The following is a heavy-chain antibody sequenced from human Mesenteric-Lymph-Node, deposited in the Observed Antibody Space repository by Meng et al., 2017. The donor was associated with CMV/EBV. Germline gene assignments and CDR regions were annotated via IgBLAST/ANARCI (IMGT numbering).Heavy chain of an antibody. CDR2: IKSDGKT. V-gene: IGHV3-15*01. Sequence: FSFSDAWMSWLRQAPGKGLEWVGRIKSDGKTDYAAPVKGRFTISRDNSKNTLFLQMDSLKTEDTAVYHCATSPPNWDFWSDYFNFDFWGRGALVTVSS. D-gene: IGHD3-3*01. J-gene: IGHJ4*02. CDR1: FSFSDAW. CDR3: ATSPPNWDFWSDYFNFDF.